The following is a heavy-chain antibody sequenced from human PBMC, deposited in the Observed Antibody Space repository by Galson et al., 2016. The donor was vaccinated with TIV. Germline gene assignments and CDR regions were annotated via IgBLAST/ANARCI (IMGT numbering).Heavy chain of an antibody. Sequence: ETLSLTCAVSSYSISGTYYWGWIRQPPGKGLEWIGSIYHTGSTYYNPPLKSRVTVSVDTSKNQFSLRLNSVTAADTAVYYCATTGYCSGGNCYPQFDYWGQGTLVTVSS. J-gene: IGHJ4*02. CDR2: IYHTGST. CDR1: SYSISGTYY. D-gene: IGHD2-15*01. V-gene: IGHV4-38-2*01. CDR3: ATTGYCSGGNCYPQFDY.